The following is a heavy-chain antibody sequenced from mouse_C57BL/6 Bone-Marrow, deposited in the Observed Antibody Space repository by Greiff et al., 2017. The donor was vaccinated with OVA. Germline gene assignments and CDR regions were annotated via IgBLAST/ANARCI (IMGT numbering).Heavy chain of an antibody. V-gene: IGHV2-2*01. CDR2: IWSGGST. CDR1: GFSLTSYG. J-gene: IGHJ1*03. CDR3: ARRGYGSSWYFDV. Sequence: QVQLQQSGPGLVQPSQSLSITCTVSGFSLTSYGVHWVRQSPGKGLEWLGVIWSGGSTDYNAAFISRLSISKDNSKSQVFFKMSSLKSEDTAMYYCARRGYGSSWYFDVWGTGTTVTVSS. D-gene: IGHD1-1*01.